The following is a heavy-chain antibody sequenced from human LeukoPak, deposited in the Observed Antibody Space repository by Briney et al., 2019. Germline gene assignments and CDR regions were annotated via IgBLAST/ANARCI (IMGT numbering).Heavy chain of an antibody. D-gene: IGHD3-10*01. V-gene: IGHV1-69*05. J-gene: IGHJ4*02. CDR1: GCTFSSYA. CDR2: IIPIFGTA. CDR3: ARDDNYGSGQPDD. Sequence: ASVKVSCKASGCTFSSYAISWVRQAPGQGLEWMGGIIPIFGTANYAQKFQGRVTMTTDTSTSTVYMELRSLRSDDTAVYYCARDDNYGSGQPDDWGQGTLVTVSS.